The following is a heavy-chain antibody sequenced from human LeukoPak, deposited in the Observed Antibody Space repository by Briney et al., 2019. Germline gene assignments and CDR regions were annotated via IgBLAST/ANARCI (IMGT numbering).Heavy chain of an antibody. J-gene: IGHJ2*01. CDR2: MNPNSGNT. V-gene: IGHV1-8*01. CDR1: GYTFTSYD. D-gene: IGHD3-22*01. CDR3: ARALDRGIYYDGSGLQKSYWYFDL. Sequence: AASVKVSCKASGYTFTSYDINWVRQATGQGLEWMGWMNPNSGNTGYAQKFQGRVTMTRNTSISTAYMELSSLRSEDTAVYYCARALDRGIYYDGSGLQKSYWYFDLWGRGTLVTVSS.